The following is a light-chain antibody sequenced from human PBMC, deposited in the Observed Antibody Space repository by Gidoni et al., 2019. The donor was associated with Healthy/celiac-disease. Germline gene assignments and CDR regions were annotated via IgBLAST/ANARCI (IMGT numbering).Light chain of an antibody. CDR1: SSNIGSNY. CDR3: AAWDDSLSGHVV. CDR2: RNN. Sequence: SVLTQPPSASGTPRQRVTISCSGSSSNIGSNYVYWYQELPGTAPKLLIYRNNQRPSGVPDRCSGSKSGTSASLAISGLRSEDEADYYCAAWDDSLSGHVVFGGGTKLTAL. J-gene: IGLJ2*01. V-gene: IGLV1-47*01.